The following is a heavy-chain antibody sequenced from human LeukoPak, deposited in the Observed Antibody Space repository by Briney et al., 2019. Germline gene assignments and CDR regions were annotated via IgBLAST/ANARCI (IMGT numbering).Heavy chain of an antibody. CDR2: VYYSGST. CDR1: GGSINSDSHY. CDR3: ARRGRSGFDY. D-gene: IGHD1-26*01. Sequence: PSETLSLTCTDSGGSINSDSHYWGWVRQPPGKGLEWIASVYYSGSTYYSPSLKSRVIISVDTSKNQFSLKLSSVTAADTAVYYCARRGRSGFDYWGQGTLVTVSS. J-gene: IGHJ4*02. V-gene: IGHV4-39*01.